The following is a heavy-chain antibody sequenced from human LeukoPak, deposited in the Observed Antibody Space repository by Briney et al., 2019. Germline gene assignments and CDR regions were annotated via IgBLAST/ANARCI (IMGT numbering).Heavy chain of an antibody. CDR1: GFTFSNYG. CDR3: ARSRIAAAGGGMIYYYYGMDV. CDR2: ISYHGSNK. Sequence: GRSLRLSCAASGFTFSNYGMHWVRQAPGERLEWVAFISYHGSNKYYADSVKGRFTISRENAKNSLYLQMNSLRAGDTAVYYCARSRIAAAGGGMIYYYYGMDVWGQGTTVSVSS. J-gene: IGHJ6*02. V-gene: IGHV3-30*03. D-gene: IGHD6-13*01.